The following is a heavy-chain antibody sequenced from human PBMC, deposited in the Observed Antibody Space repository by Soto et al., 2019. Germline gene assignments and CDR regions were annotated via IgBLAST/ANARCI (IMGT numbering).Heavy chain of an antibody. Sequence: EVQLVQSGAEVKKPGESLKISCKGSGYSFTNYWIGWVRQMPGKGLESMGIIYPGDSDTRYSPSFQGQVTISADKSISTAYLQWSSLKASDTAMYYCARPSGGDSKTYDAFAIWGQGTMVTVSS. CDR3: ARPSGGDSKTYDAFAI. CDR2: IYPGDSDT. V-gene: IGHV5-51*01. D-gene: IGHD4-17*01. J-gene: IGHJ3*02. CDR1: GYSFTNYW.